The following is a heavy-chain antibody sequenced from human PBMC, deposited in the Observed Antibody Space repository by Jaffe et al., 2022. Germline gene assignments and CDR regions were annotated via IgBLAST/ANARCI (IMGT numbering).Heavy chain of an antibody. D-gene: IGHD3-10*01. CDR1: GFTFSSYA. Sequence: EVQLLESGGGLVQPGGSLRLSCAASGFTFSSYAMSWVRQAPGKGLEWVSAISGSGGSTYYADSVKGRFTISRDNSKNTLYLQMNSLRAEDTAVYYCAKDLDLLWFRELSLGDYWGQGTLVTVSS. J-gene: IGHJ4*02. V-gene: IGHV3-23*01. CDR3: AKDLDLLWFRELSLGDY. CDR2: ISGSGGST.